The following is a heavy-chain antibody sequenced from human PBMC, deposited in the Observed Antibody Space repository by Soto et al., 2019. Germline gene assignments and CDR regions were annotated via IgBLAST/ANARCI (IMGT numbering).Heavy chain of an antibody. CDR2: INAYSGST. V-gene: IGHV1-3*01. J-gene: IGHJ5*02. CDR1: GYTFTSYA. D-gene: IGHD2-2*01. Sequence: ASVKVSCKACGYTFTSYAMQWVRQAPGQSLEWMGWINAYSGSTNYSQKFQGRVTMTTDTSTTTAYMELRSLRSDDTAVYYCARVVPGAEAWFGPWGQGTLVTVSS. CDR3: ARVVPGAEAWFGP.